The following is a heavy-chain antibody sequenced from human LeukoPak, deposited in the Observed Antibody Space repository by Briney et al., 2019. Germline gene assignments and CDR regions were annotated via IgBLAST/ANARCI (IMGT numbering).Heavy chain of an antibody. CDR1: GFTFSSYA. J-gene: IGHJ4*02. Sequence: GGSLRLSCAASGFTFSSYAMHWVRQAPGKGLEWVAVISYDGSNKYYADSVKGRFTISRDNSKNTLYLQMNSLRAEDTAVYYCARDFSDTVVTYWGQGTLVTVSS. D-gene: IGHD4-23*01. CDR2: ISYDGSNK. V-gene: IGHV3-30*04. CDR3: ARDFSDTVVTY.